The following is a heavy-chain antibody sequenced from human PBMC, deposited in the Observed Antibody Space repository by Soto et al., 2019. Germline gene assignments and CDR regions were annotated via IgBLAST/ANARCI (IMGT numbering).Heavy chain of an antibody. CDR3: TTVEFVVPAALDAFDI. V-gene: IGHV3-15*01. CDR1: GFTFNKAW. CDR2: IKSKTDGGTT. J-gene: IGHJ3*02. Sequence: EVQLVESGGGLVKPGGSLRLSCAASGFTFNKAWMSWVRQAPGKGLEWIGRIKSKTDGGTTDYAEPVKGRFTISRDDSKNTLFLQMNSLKTEDTALYYCTTVEFVVPAALDAFDIWGQGTMVTVSS. D-gene: IGHD2-2*01.